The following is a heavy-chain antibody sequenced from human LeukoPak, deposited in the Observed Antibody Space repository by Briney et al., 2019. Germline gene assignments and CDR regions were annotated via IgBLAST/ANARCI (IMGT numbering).Heavy chain of an antibody. J-gene: IGHJ4*02. V-gene: IGHV3-21*01. CDR1: GFTFSSYS. Sequence: GGSLRLSCAASGFTFSSYSMNWVRQAPGKGLEWVSSISSSSSYIYYAESGKARFTDSRKNAKNSLYLQMNSLRAEDTAVYYCARDYSSPGNFDYWGQGTLVTVSS. CDR3: ARDYSSPGNFDY. D-gene: IGHD6-13*01. CDR2: ISSSSSYI.